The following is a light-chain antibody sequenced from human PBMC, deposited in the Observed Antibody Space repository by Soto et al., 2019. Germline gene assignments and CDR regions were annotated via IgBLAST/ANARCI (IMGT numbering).Light chain of an antibody. V-gene: IGKV3-11*01. J-gene: IGKJ5*01. CDR3: QHRGT. Sequence: EIVLTQSPVTLSLSPGERATLSCRASQSVSNYLGWYQQKPSQAPRLLIYDASNRATGIPARFSGSGSGTDFTLTISSLETEDFAVYYCQHRGTFGQGTRLEIK. CDR1: QSVSNY. CDR2: DAS.